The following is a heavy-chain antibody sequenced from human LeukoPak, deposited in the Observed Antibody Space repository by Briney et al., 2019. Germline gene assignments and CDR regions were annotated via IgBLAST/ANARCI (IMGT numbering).Heavy chain of an antibody. V-gene: IGHV1-69*13. CDR1: GDIFNSYS. CDR3: ARVSRSRGSLPNSYYYMDV. CDR2: IIPIFGSA. Sequence: ASVKVSCKASGDIFNSYSISWVRQAPGQGLEWMGGIIPIFGSANYAQKFQGRVTITADQSTTTAYMELSSLSSEDTAVYYCARVSRSRGSLPNSYYYMDVWGKGTTVTVSS. J-gene: IGHJ6*03. D-gene: IGHD1-26*01.